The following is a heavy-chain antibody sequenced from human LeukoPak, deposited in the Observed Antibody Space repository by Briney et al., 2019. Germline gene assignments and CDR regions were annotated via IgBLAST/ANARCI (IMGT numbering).Heavy chain of an antibody. CDR2: INPNSGDS. D-gene: IGHD2-21*02. V-gene: IGHV1-2*06. J-gene: IGHJ3*02. CDR3: ARSLIVVVTYPGDDAFDI. CDR1: GYTFTGYY. Sequence: ASVKVSCQASGYTFTGYYMHWVRQAPGQGLEWMGRINPNSGDSNYAQNFQRRVTMTRNTSISTAYMELSRLRSDDTAVYYCARSLIVVVTYPGDDAFDIWGQGTMVTVSS.